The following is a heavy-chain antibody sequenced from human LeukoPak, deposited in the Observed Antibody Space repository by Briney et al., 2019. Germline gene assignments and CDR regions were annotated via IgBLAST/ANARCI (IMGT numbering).Heavy chain of an antibody. CDR3: ARGLAAAGTSYFDY. Sequence: SETLSLTCTVSGGSINSYYWSWIRQPPGKGLEWIGYIYCSGSTNYNPSLKSRVTISVDTSKNQFSLKLSSVTAADTAVYYCARGLAAAGTSYFDYWGQGTLVTVSS. V-gene: IGHV4-59*01. CDR2: IYCSGST. CDR1: GGSINSYY. D-gene: IGHD6-13*01. J-gene: IGHJ4*02.